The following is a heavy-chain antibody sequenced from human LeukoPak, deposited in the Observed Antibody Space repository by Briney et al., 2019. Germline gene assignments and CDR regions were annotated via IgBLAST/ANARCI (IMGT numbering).Heavy chain of an antibody. V-gene: IGHV4-39*01. J-gene: IGHJ5*02. Sequence: PSETLSLTCTVSGDSISSSRYYWGWIRQPPGKGLEWIGSVSYSGGPYYNPSLKSRVTTSVDTSKNQFSLRLSSVTATDTAMYYCARHGWDYPSGTYYTFDPWGQGTLVTVSS. D-gene: IGHD3-10*01. CDR1: GDSISSSRYY. CDR3: ARHGWDYPSGTYYTFDP. CDR2: VSYSGGP.